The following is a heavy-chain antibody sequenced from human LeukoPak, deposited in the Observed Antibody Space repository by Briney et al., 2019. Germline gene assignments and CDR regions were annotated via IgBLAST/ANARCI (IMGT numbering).Heavy chain of an antibody. D-gene: IGHD5-18*01. CDR3: ARGSPRHSYGYLFDY. CDR1: GFTFSSYV. CDR2: ISYDGSNE. J-gene: IGHJ4*02. Sequence: GGSLRLSCAASGFTFSSYVMHWVRQAPGKGLEWVAIISYDGSNEYYADSVKGRFTISRDNSKNTLYLQMNSLRAEDTAVYYCARGSPRHSYGYLFDYWGQGTLVTVSS. V-gene: IGHV3-30*04.